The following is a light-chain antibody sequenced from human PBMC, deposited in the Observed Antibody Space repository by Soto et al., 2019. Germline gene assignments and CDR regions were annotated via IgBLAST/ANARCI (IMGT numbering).Light chain of an antibody. J-gene: IGKJ1*01. CDR3: QQSFSAPWT. CDR1: QSISSY. V-gene: IGKV1-39*01. CDR2: AAS. Sequence: DIQMTQSPSSLSASVGDRVTITCRASQSISSYLNWYQQKPGKVPKLLIHAASSLQGGVPSRFSGSGSGTDFTLTISSLQPEDFATYYCQQSFSAPWTFGQGTKVEIK.